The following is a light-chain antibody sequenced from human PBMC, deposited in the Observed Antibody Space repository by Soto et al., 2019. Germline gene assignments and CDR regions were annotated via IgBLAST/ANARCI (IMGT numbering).Light chain of an antibody. CDR2: DVT. CDR3: SSYAGSFTYVV. J-gene: IGLJ2*01. V-gene: IGLV2-11*01. CDR1: SSDVGGYNY. Sequence: QSALTQPRSVSGSPGQSVTISCTGTSSDVGGYNYVSWYQQHPGKAPKLMTYDVTKRPSGVPDRFSGSKSGNTASLTISGLQAEDEADYYCSSYAGSFTYVVFGGGTKLTVL.